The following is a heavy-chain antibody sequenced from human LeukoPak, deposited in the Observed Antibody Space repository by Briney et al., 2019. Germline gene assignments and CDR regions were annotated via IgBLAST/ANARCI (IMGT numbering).Heavy chain of an antibody. Sequence: GASVKASCKVSGYTLTELSMHWVRQAPGKGLEWMGGFDPEDGETIYAQKFQGRVTMTEDTSTDTAYMELSSLRSEDTAVYYCASPHNWCYYDSGGPVFDYWGQGTLVTVSS. CDR1: GYTLTELS. CDR3: ASPHNWCYYDSGGPVFDY. CDR2: FDPEDGET. J-gene: IGHJ4*02. D-gene: IGHD3-22*01. V-gene: IGHV1-24*01.